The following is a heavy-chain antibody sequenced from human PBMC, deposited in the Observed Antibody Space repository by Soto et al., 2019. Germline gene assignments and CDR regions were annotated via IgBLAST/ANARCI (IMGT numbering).Heavy chain of an antibody. V-gene: IGHV4-59*01. CDR2: IYYSGST. CDR3: ARDLSSSGSNWFDP. D-gene: IGHD6-19*01. J-gene: IGHJ5*02. CDR1: GGSISSYY. Sequence: SETLSLTCTVSGGSISSYYWSWIRQPPGKGLEWIGYIYYSGSTNYNPSLKSRVTISVDTSKNQFSLKLSSVTAADTAVYYCARDLSSSGSNWFDPWRQGTLVTVSS.